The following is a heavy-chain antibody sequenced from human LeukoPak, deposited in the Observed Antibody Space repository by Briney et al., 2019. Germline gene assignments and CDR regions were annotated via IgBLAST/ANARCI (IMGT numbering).Heavy chain of an antibody. CDR2: ISYDGSNK. CDR1: GFTFSSYG. Sequence: GGSLRLSCAASGFTFSSYGMHWVRQAPGKGLGWVAVISYDGSNKYYADSVKGRFTISRDNSKNTLYLQMNSLRAEDTAVYYCAKAIVGAFDYWGQGTLVTVSS. D-gene: IGHD1-26*01. CDR3: AKAIVGAFDY. J-gene: IGHJ4*02. V-gene: IGHV3-30*18.